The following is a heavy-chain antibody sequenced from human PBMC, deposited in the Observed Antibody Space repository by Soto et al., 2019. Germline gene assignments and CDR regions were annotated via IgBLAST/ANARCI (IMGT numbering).Heavy chain of an antibody. J-gene: IGHJ4*02. CDR1: GFTCSSYS. Sequence: GGSLRLSCAASGFTCSSYSMHWVRQAPGKGLEWVSYISSGRIGYADSVKGRFTISRDNAKNSLYLQMNSLRAEDTAVYYCAKGRPYYYDSRAGPNSYWGQGTLVTVSS. D-gene: IGHD3-22*01. CDR2: ISSGRI. CDR3: AKGRPYYYDSRAGPNSY. V-gene: IGHV3-48*01.